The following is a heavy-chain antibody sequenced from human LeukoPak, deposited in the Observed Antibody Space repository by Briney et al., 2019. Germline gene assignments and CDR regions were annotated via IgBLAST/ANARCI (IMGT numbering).Heavy chain of an antibody. CDR2: IIPIFGIA. CDR1: GGTFSSYA. J-gene: IGHJ4*02. V-gene: IGHV1-69*04. Sequence: ASVKVSCKASGGTFSSYAISWVRQAPGQGLEWMGRIIPIFGIANYAQKFQGRVTITADKSTSTAYMELSSLRSEDTAVYYCARSHQYYYDSSGYYPLMNWGRGTLVTVSS. CDR3: ARSHQYYYDSSGYYPLMN. D-gene: IGHD3-22*01.